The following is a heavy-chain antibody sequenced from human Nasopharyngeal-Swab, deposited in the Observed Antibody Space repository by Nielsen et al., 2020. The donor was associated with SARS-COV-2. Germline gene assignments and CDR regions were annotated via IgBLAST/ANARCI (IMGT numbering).Heavy chain of an antibody. CDR2: ISYDGSNK. V-gene: IGHV3-30*18. CDR1: GFTFSSYD. D-gene: IGHD3-22*01. Sequence: GSLRLSCAASGFTFSSYDMHWVRQAPGKGLEWVAVISYDGSNKYYADSVKGRFTISRDNSKNTLYLQMNSLRAEDTAVYYCAKEDFFGSSGYYMGPDYWGQGTLVTVSS. J-gene: IGHJ4*02. CDR3: AKEDFFGSSGYYMGPDY.